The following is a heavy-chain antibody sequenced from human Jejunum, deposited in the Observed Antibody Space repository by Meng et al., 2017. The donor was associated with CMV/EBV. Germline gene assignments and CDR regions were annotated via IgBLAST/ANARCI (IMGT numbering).Heavy chain of an antibody. Sequence: FTFSNYWVSWVRQAPGKGLEWVANIREDGNKKYYVASLKGRFTISRDNAKNSLYLQVDSLRAEDTAVYYCARSRNALVPYYDIPSLWGQGTTVT. CDR3: ARSRNALVPYYDIPSL. CDR2: IREDGNKK. CDR1: FTFSNYW. J-gene: IGHJ6*02. D-gene: IGHD3-9*01. V-gene: IGHV3-7*01.